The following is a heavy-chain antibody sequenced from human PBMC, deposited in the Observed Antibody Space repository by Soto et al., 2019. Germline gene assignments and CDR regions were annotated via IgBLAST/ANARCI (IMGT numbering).Heavy chain of an antibody. J-gene: IGHJ3*02. Sequence: TGGSLRLSCAASGFTFSSYAMHWVRQAPGKGLEWVAVISYDGSNKYYADSVKGRFTISRDNSKNTLYLQMNSLRAEDTAVYYCARGLRFHDAFDIWGQGTMVTVSS. CDR1: GFTFSSYA. CDR2: ISYDGSNK. V-gene: IGHV3-30-3*01. D-gene: IGHD4-17*01. CDR3: ARGLRFHDAFDI.